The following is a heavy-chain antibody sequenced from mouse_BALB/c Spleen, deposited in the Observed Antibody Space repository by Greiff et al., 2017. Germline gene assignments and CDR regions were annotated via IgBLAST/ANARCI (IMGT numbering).Heavy chain of an antibody. CDR1: GYSITSGYY. V-gene: IGHV3-6*02. CDR2: ISYDGSN. Sequence: ESGPGLVKPSQSLSLTCSVTGYSITSGYYWNWIRQFPGNKREWLGYISYDGSNNYNPSLKNRISITRDTSKNQFFLKLNSVTTEDTATYYCALLLRYYFDYWGQGTTLTGSS. CDR3: ALLLRYYFDY. J-gene: IGHJ2*01. D-gene: IGHD1-1*01.